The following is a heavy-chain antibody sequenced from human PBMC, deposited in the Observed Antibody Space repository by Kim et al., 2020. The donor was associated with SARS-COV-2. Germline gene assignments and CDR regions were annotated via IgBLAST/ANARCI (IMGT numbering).Heavy chain of an antibody. CDR3: TRASSGASAN. J-gene: IGHJ4*02. V-gene: IGHV3-74*01. CDR2: IYSDGSTT. D-gene: IGHD3-16*01. Sequence: GGSLRLSCAASGFTFSSNWMYWVRQAPGKGLVWVSRIYSDGSTTNYVDSVKGRFTISRDNAKNTLYLQMNSLRVEDTAVYYCTRASSGASANWGQGTLVTVSS. CDR1: GFTFSSNW.